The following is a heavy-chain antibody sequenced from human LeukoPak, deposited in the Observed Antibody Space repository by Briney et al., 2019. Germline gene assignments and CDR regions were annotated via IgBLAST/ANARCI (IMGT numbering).Heavy chain of an antibody. D-gene: IGHD3-16*02. Sequence: PSETLSLTCTVSGGSISSSSYYWGWIRQPAGKGLEWIGRIYTSGSTNYNPSLKSRVTISVDTSKNQFSLKLSSVTAADTAVYYCARDYVWGSYRRADWGQGTLVTVSS. J-gene: IGHJ4*02. V-gene: IGHV4-61*02. CDR3: ARDYVWGSYRRAD. CDR1: GGSISSSSYY. CDR2: IYTSGST.